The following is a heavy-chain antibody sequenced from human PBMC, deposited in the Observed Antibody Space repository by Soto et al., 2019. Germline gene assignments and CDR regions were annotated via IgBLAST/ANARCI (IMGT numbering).Heavy chain of an antibody. D-gene: IGHD5-12*01. V-gene: IGHV4-39*02. CDR3: ASYSGYDSPHDY. CDR1: GGSISSSSYY. CDR2: IYYSGST. J-gene: IGHJ4*02. Sequence: SETLSLTCTVPGGSISSSSYYWGWIRQPPGKGLEWIGCIYYSGSTYYNPSLKCRVTLSADTSQFPFSLNLSSVTAADTAVYYCASYSGYDSPHDYWGQGTLVTVSS.